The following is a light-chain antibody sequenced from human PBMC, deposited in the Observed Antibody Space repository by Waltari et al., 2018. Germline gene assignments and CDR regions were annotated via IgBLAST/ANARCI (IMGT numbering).Light chain of an antibody. J-gene: IGKJ1*01. Sequence: DIQMTQSPSSVSASVGDRVTITCRASQGISTWLAWYQQKPGEAPKLLIYAASTLQSGVPSRCSGSGTGTDFTLTISSLQAEDFATYYCQQSNSFPWTFGQGTKVEIK. V-gene: IGKV1-12*01. CDR1: QGISTW. CDR2: AAS. CDR3: QQSNSFPWT.